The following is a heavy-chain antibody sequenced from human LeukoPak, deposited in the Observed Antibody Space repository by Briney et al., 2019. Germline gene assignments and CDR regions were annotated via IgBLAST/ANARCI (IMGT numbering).Heavy chain of an antibody. D-gene: IGHD3-3*01. Sequence: GGSLRLSCAASGFTFSSYGMHWVRQAPGKGLEWVAVISYDGSNKYYADSVKGRFTISRDNSKNTLYLQMNSLRAEDTAVYYCAKASYYDFWSGVEGNWFDPWGQGTLVTVSS. V-gene: IGHV3-30*18. CDR2: ISYDGSNK. CDR3: AKASYYDFWSGVEGNWFDP. CDR1: GFTFSSYG. J-gene: IGHJ5*02.